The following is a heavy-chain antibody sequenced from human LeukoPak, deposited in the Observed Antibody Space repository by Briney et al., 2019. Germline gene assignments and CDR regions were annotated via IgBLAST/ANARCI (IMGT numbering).Heavy chain of an antibody. Sequence: GESLKISCKGSGYRFGNYWIAWVRQMPGKGLESMGIIYPGDSDTRYGPSFQGQVTFSADKSISTAYLQWSSLKASDTAMYYCARLSDGYNDFWGQGTLVTVSS. CDR1: GYRFGNYW. CDR3: ARLSDGYNDF. D-gene: IGHD5-24*01. V-gene: IGHV5-51*01. J-gene: IGHJ4*02. CDR2: IYPGDSDT.